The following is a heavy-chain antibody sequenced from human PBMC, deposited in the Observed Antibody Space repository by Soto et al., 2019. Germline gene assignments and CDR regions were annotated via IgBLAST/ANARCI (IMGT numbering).Heavy chain of an antibody. J-gene: IGHJ6*02. Sequence: LVKVSCKASGGTFGKYAISWARQAPGQGLEWMGVIVPVLGSATYAQKFQGRITITADESTATAYMEVTNLRSEDTAVYYCARGRVVTAIPYYYYGMDVWGQGTTVTVSS. D-gene: IGHD2-21*02. CDR3: ARGRVVTAIPYYYYGMDV. CDR2: IVPVLGSA. V-gene: IGHV1-69*13. CDR1: GGTFGKYA.